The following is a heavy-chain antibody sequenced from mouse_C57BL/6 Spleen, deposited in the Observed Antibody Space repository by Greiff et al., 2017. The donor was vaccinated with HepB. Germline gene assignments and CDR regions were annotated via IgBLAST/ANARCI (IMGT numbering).Heavy chain of an antibody. CDR2: IYPRSGNT. CDR1: GYTFTSYG. CDR3: ARGGTGTGY. Sequence: VQLQQSGAELARPGASVKLSCKASGYTFTSYGISWVKQRTGKGLEWIGVIYPRSGNTYYNEKFKGKATLTADKTSSTAYMELRSLTSEDSAVYFCARGGTGTGYWGQGTTLTVSS. V-gene: IGHV1-81*01. J-gene: IGHJ2*01. D-gene: IGHD4-1*01.